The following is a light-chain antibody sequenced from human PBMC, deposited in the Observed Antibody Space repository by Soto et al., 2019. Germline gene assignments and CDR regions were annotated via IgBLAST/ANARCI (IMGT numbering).Light chain of an antibody. J-gene: IGKJ3*01. CDR3: QQYGSSHLFA. Sequence: EIVLTQSPGTLSLSPGEIATLSCRASQSCSSIYLAWYQHKPGQAPRLLIYCASSRATGIPDRFSGSGSGTDFTLTIRRLEPEDFAVYYCQQYGSSHLFAFGPGTKVDI. CDR1: QSCSSIY. CDR2: CAS. V-gene: IGKV3-20*01.